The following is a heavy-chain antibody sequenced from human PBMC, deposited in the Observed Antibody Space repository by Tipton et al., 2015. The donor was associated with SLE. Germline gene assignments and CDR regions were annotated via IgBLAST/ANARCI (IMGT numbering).Heavy chain of an antibody. V-gene: IGHV4-59*08. Sequence: TLSLTCTVSGGSISRHSWNWIRQPPGKGLHGIGYLAYTGNTNYSPSLKSRVTMSIDTSKNQFSLRVRSVTAADTAVYYCARGGGSYYDYWGQGTLVTVSS. D-gene: IGHD1-26*01. CDR1: GGSISRHS. CDR2: LAYTGNT. CDR3: ARGGGSYYDY. J-gene: IGHJ4*02.